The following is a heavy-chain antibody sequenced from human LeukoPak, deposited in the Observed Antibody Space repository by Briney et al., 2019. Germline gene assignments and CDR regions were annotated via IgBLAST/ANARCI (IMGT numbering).Heavy chain of an antibody. CDR1: GFTFSSYA. J-gene: IGHJ4*02. CDR2: ISSNGGST. Sequence: GSLRLSCSASGFTFSSYAMHWVRQAPGKGLEYVSAISSNGGSTYYADSVKGRFTVSRDYAKNTLFLQMNNLRTEDTALYFCATARNFRFEYWGQGSLVIVSA. D-gene: IGHD1-7*01. V-gene: IGHV3-64*04. CDR3: ATARNFRFEY.